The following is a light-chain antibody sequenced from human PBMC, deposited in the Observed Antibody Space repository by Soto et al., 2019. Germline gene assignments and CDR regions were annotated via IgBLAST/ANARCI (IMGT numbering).Light chain of an antibody. CDR3: QQNYRNTPWT. J-gene: IGKJ1*01. Sequence: DIQMTQSPSSLSASVGERVNVTCLASQTISRYVNWYQQKPGKAPTLLISSASSLERGVPSRFSGGGSGTTFTLTITGLQPEDFATYYCQQNYRNTPWTFGQGTKVDNK. V-gene: IGKV1-39*01. CDR1: QTISRY. CDR2: SAS.